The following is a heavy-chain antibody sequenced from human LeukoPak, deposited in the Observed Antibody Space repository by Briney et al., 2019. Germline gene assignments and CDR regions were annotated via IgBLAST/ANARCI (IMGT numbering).Heavy chain of an antibody. CDR3: ARDVYCSGGSCLHYFDY. Sequence: PGGSLRLSCAASGFTFSSFAMSWVRQAPGKGLEWVSSISSSSSYIYYADSVKGRFTISRDNAKNSLYLQMNSLRAEDTAVYYCARDVYCSGGSCLHYFDYWGQGTLVTVSS. CDR2: ISSSSSYI. J-gene: IGHJ4*02. D-gene: IGHD2-15*01. V-gene: IGHV3-21*01. CDR1: GFTFSSFA.